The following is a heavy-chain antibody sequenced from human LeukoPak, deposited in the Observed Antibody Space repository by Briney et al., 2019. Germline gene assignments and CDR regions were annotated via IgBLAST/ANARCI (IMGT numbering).Heavy chain of an antibody. J-gene: IGHJ4*02. Sequence: GGSLRLSCAAPGFTFSSYGMHWVRQAPGKGLEWVSYISSSSSTIYYADSVKGRFTTSRDNAKNSLYLQMNSLRAEDTAVYYCARDSLYRFDYWGQGTLVTVSS. CDR1: GFTFSSYG. V-gene: IGHV3-48*01. D-gene: IGHD2-8*01. CDR3: ARDSLYRFDY. CDR2: ISSSSSTI.